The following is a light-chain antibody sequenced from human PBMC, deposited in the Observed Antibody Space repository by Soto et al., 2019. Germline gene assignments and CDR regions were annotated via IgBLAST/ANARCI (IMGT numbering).Light chain of an antibody. Sequence: DIQMTQSPSSVSASVGDRVTITCRASQGISRWLAWYQQKPEKAPKLLIYAASSLQSGVQSRFSGSGSGTDFTLTISSLQPEDFATYYSQQANSFPFTFGGWTKVAIK. CDR3: QQANSFPFT. CDR1: QGISRW. V-gene: IGKV1-12*01. J-gene: IGKJ4*01. CDR2: AAS.